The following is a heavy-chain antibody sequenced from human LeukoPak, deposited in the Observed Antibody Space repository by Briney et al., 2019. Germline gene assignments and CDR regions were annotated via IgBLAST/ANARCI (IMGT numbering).Heavy chain of an antibody. J-gene: IGHJ4*02. D-gene: IGHD1-1*01. CDR3: TRLIRGTPGTNDY. CDR2: TYYRSKWYS. V-gene: IGHV6-1*01. CDR1: GDSVSSNNAA. Sequence: SQTLSLTCAISGDSVSSNNAAWNWIRQSPSRGLEWLGRTYYRSKWYSDYAVSVQSRIIINPDTSKNQFSLQLNSVTPEDTAVYYCTRLIRGTPGTNDYWGQGTHVTVSS.